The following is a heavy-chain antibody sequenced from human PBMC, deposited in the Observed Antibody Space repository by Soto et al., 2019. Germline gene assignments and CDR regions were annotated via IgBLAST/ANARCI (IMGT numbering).Heavy chain of an antibody. CDR3: ASATQYDYIWGSYRYGADY. J-gene: IGHJ4*02. V-gene: IGHV1-69*01. Sequence: QVQLVQSGAEVKKPGSSVKVSCKASGGTFSSYAISWVRQAPGQGLEWMGGIIPIFGTANYAQKFQGRVTITADESTSTDYLELGSVGSEDTAVYYCASATQYDYIWGSYRYGADYWGQGTLVTVSS. CDR2: IIPIFGTA. CDR1: GGTFSSYA. D-gene: IGHD3-16*02.